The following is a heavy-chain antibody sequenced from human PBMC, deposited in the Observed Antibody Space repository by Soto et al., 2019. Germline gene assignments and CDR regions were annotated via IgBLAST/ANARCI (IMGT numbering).Heavy chain of an antibody. CDR3: ARFLTSGVYATSYYGMDV. D-gene: IGHD2-8*01. CDR1: GYSFTSYW. J-gene: IGHJ6*02. CDR2: IYPGDSDT. Sequence: CKGSGYSFTSYWIGWVRQMPGKGLEWMGIIYPGDSDTRYSPSFQGQVTISADKSISTAYLQWSSLKASDTAMYYCARFLTSGVYATSYYGMDVWGQGTTVTVPS. V-gene: IGHV5-51*01.